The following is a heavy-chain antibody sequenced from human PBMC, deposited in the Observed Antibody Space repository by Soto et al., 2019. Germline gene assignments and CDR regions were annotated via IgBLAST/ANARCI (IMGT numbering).Heavy chain of an antibody. CDR1: GFTVSSNY. Sequence: EVQLVETGGGLIQPGGSLRLSCAASGFTVSSNYMSWVRQAPGKGLEWVSVIYSGGSTYYADSVKGRFTVSRDNSMNTLYLQMNSLRDEDTAVYYCARTLYSGYDAPQYNWFDPWGQGTLVTFSS. V-gene: IGHV3-53*02. D-gene: IGHD5-12*01. J-gene: IGHJ5*02. CDR3: ARTLYSGYDAPQYNWFDP. CDR2: IYSGGST.